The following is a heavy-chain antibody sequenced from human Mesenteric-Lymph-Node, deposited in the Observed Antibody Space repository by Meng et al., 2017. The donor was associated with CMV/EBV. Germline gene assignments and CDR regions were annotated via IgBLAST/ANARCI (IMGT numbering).Heavy chain of an antibody. CDR3: ARVGPGGDCLDP. D-gene: IGHD2-21*02. J-gene: IGHJ5*02. CDR1: GYTFTSYD. Sequence: ASVKVSCKASGYTFTSYDMHWVRQAPGQGLEWMGIINPSGGSTSYAQKFQGRVTMTRDTSTSTVYMELSSLRSEDTAVYYCARVGPGGDCLDPWGQGTLVTVSS. CDR2: INPSGGST. V-gene: IGHV1-46*01.